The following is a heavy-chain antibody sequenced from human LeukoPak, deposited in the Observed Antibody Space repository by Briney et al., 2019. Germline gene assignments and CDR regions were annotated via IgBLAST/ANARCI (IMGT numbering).Heavy chain of an antibody. CDR3: ARGIIGTTSSDDAFDI. CDR1: GYSFTNSW. V-gene: IGHV5-51*01. CDR2: IYPDDSDT. D-gene: IGHD1-7*01. Sequence: GESLKISCKGSGYSFTNSWIGWVRQMPGKGLEWMGIIYPDDSDTRYSPSSQGQVTISADKSISTAYLQWSSLRASDTAMYYCARGIIGTTSSDDAFDIWGQGTMVTVSS. J-gene: IGHJ3*02.